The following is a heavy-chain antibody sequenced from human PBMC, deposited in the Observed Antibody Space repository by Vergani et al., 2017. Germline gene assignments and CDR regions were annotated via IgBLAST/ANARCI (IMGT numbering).Heavy chain of an antibody. V-gene: IGHV1-69*18. D-gene: IGHD3-22*01. J-gene: IGHJ6*02. CDR3: ASYSSGYYYPSYGMDV. CDR2: IIPIFGTA. Sequence: QVQLVQSGAEVKKPGSSVKVSCKASGGTFSSYAISWVRQAPGQGLEWMGRIIPIFGTANYAQKFQGRVTFTADESTSTAYMELSSLRSEDTAVYYCASYSSGYYYPSYGMDVWGQGTTVTVSS. CDR1: GGTFSSYA.